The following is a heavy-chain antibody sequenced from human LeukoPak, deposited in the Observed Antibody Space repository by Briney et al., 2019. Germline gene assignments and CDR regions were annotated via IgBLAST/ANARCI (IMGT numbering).Heavy chain of an antibody. CDR3: ASDPDYGDYSPFDY. V-gene: IGHV3-11*04. D-gene: IGHD4-17*01. CDR1: GFTFSDYY. Sequence: GGSLRLSCAASGFTFSDYYMSWIRQAPGKGLEWVSYISNTGSTTHYADSVKGRFTISRDNAKNSLYLQMNSLRAEDTAVYYCASDPDYGDYSPFDYWGQGTLVTVSS. CDR2: ISNTGSTT. J-gene: IGHJ4*02.